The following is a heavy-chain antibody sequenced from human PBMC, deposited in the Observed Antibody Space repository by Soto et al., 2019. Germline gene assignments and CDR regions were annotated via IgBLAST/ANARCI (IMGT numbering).Heavy chain of an antibody. CDR2: IGTAGDT. D-gene: IGHD3-22*01. J-gene: IGHJ2*01. CDR1: GFTFSSYD. Sequence: EVQLVESGGGLVQPGGSLRLSCAASGFTFSSYDMHRVRQATGKGLEWVSAIGTAGDTYYPGSVKGRFTISRENAKNSLYLQMNSLRAGDTAVYYCARDRYYYDSSGYLYWYFDLWGRGTLVTVSS. V-gene: IGHV3-13*01. CDR3: ARDRYYYDSSGYLYWYFDL.